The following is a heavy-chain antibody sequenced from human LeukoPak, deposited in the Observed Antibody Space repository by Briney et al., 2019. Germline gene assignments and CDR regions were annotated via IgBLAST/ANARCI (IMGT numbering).Heavy chain of an antibody. CDR3: ASSVVPAAYYFDY. Sequence: SQTLSLTCTVSGGSISSGCYYWSWIRQHPGKGLEWIGYIYYSGSTYYNPSLKSRVTISVDTSKNQFSLKLSSVTAADTAVYYCASSVVPAAYYFDYWGQGTLVTVSS. V-gene: IGHV4-31*03. CDR2: IYYSGST. J-gene: IGHJ4*02. CDR1: GGSISSGCYY. D-gene: IGHD2-2*01.